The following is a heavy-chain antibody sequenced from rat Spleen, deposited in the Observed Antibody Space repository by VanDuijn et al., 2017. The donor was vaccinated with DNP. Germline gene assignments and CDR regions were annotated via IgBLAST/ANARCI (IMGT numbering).Heavy chain of an antibody. V-gene: IGHV5-22*01. D-gene: IGHD1-7*01. J-gene: IGHJ2*01. Sequence: EVQLVESGGGLVQPGRSLRLSCAASGFTFSHYYMAWVRQAPKKGLEGVAASSPSGIRTYYPDSVNGRFTISRDYATSSLYLQMYSLSSEDMATYYCARWVWYFDSWGQGVIVTVSS. CDR1: GFTFSHYY. CDR2: SSPSGIRT. CDR3: ARWVWYFDS.